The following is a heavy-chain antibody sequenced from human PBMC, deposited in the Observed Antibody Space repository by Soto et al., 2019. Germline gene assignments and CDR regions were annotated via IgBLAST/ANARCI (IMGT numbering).Heavy chain of an antibody. V-gene: IGHV4-39*02. CDR3: GRANVGPTSFDY. D-gene: IGHD1-26*01. CDR2: IYYSGST. J-gene: IGHJ4*02. Sequence: CGWIRQPPGKGLEWIGSIYYSGSTSYNPSLKSRVTISVDTPKNQFSLKLTSVTAADTAVYYCGRANVGPTSFDYWGQGTLVTVSS.